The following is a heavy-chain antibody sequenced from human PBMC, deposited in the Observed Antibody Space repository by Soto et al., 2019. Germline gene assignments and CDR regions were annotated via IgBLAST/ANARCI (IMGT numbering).Heavy chain of an antibody. CDR1: GGSVSSGSYY. V-gene: IGHV4-61*01. D-gene: IGHD3-3*01. Sequence: SETLSLTYTVSGGSVSSGSYYWSWIRQPPGKRLEWIGYIYYSGSTNYNPSLKSRVTISVDTSKNQFSLKLSSVTAADTDVYYCARGFGGHDFWSGYYNNDAFDIWGQGTMVTVSS. CDR3: ARGFGGHDFWSGYYNNDAFDI. CDR2: IYYSGST. J-gene: IGHJ3*02.